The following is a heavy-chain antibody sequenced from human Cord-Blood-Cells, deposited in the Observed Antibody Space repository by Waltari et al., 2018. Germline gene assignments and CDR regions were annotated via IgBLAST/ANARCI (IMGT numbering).Heavy chain of an antibody. CDR1: GFTFGSLA. Sequence: EVQLLESGGGLVQPGGSLRLSWAASGFTFGSLAMSWVRQAPGKGLEWVSAISGSGGSTYYADSVKGRFTISRDNSKNTLYLQMNSLRAEDTAVYYCAKGKHLYWYFDLWCRGTLVTVSS. J-gene: IGHJ2*01. CDR2: ISGSGGST. V-gene: IGHV3-23*01. CDR3: AKGKHLYWYFDL.